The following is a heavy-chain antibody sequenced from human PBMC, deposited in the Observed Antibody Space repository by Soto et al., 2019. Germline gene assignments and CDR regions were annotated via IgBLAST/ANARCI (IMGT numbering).Heavy chain of an antibody. J-gene: IGHJ4*02. CDR3: ARLLLRPGKFDY. Sequence: QVQLVESGGVLVNPGGSLRLSCAASGFSFSDYYMTWIRQAPGKGLEWISDISSSGDPTYYADSVRGRFTISRDNAKNSLYLQLNSLRGEDTAIYYCARLLLRPGKFDYWGQGTLVTVSS. CDR2: ISSSGDPT. V-gene: IGHV3-11*01. D-gene: IGHD2-21*01. CDR1: GFSFSDYY.